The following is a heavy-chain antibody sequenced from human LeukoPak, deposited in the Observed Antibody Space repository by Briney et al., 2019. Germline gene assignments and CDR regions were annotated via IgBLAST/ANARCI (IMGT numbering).Heavy chain of an antibody. CDR3: ASGIVVVPAAIGYYFGY. CDR1: GGSISSGGYY. Sequence: PSQTLSLTCTVSGGSISSGGYYWSWIRQHPGKGLEWIGHIYYSGSTYYNPSLKSRVTISVDTSKNQFSLKLSSVTAADTAVYYCASGIVVVPAAIGYYFGYWGQGTLVTVSS. V-gene: IGHV4-31*03. D-gene: IGHD2-2*02. CDR2: IYYSGST. J-gene: IGHJ4*02.